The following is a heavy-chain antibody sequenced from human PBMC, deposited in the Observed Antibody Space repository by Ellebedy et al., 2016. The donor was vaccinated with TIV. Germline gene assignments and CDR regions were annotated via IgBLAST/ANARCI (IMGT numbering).Heavy chain of an antibody. Sequence: SVQGRFTISRDNAKNSLFLQMNSLRAEDTAVYYCAKDLTTVTSSGFDYWGQGTLVTVSS. V-gene: IGHV3-21*04. D-gene: IGHD4-17*01. CDR3: AKDLTTVTSSGFDY. J-gene: IGHJ4*02.